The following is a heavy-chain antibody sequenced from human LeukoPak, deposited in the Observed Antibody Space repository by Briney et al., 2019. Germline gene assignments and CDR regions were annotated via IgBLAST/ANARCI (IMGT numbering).Heavy chain of an antibody. CDR2: ISSSSSYI. CDR3: AREGQQTRPNDY. Sequence: GGSLRLSCAASGFTFSSYSMNWVRQAPGKGLEWVSSISSSSSYIYYADSVKGRFTISRDNAKNSLYLQMNSLRAEDTAVYYCAREGQQTRPNDYWGQGTLVTVSS. J-gene: IGHJ4*02. V-gene: IGHV3-21*01. D-gene: IGHD6-13*01. CDR1: GFTFSSYS.